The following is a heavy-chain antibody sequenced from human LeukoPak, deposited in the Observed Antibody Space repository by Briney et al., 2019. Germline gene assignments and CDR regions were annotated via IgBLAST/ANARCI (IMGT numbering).Heavy chain of an antibody. CDR1: GSSISNYY. CDR3: ARHEGLARPFDY. D-gene: IGHD6-19*01. CDR2: IYSTGST. Sequence: SETLSLTCSVSGSSISNYYWSWIRQSPGKGLEWIGYIYSTGSTDYNPSLKSRVTISVETSKNQFSLRLSSVPAAHTAVYFCARHEGLARPFDYWGQGTLVPVSS. J-gene: IGHJ4*02. V-gene: IGHV4-59*08.